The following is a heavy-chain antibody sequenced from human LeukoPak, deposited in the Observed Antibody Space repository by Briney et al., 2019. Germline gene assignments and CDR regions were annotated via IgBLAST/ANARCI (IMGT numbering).Heavy chain of an antibody. CDR2: IYYSGST. D-gene: IGHD3-3*01. J-gene: IGHJ4*02. Sequence: SETLSLTCTVSGGSISSSSYFWGWIRQSPGKGLEWIGSIYYSGSTYYNPSLKSRVTISVDTSKNQFSLKLTSVTAADTAVYYCARGQFWSGYYYFDYWGQGTLVTVSS. CDR1: GGSISSSSYF. CDR3: ARGQFWSGYYYFDY. V-gene: IGHV4-39*01.